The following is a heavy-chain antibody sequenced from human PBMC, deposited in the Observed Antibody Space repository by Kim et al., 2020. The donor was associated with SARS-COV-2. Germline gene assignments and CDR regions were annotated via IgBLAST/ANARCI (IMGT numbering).Heavy chain of an antibody. V-gene: IGHV3-33*06. Sequence: NQYYTDSVNGRFTISRDNSKHTLYLQMNRLRAEDTAVYYCAKFSVVVALWGQRTLVTVSS. CDR3: AKFSVVVAL. D-gene: IGHD2-15*01. J-gene: IGHJ4*02. CDR2: NQ.